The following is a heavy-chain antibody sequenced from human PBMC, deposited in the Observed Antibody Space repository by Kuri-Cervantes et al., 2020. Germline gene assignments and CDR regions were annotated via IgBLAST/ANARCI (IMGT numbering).Heavy chain of an antibody. D-gene: IGHD5-18*01. V-gene: IGHV4-59*12. Sequence: SETLSLTCSISGGSISTYYWSWVRQPPGKGLEWIGYVYSSGSPYYNPSLKSRVTISVDTSKNQFSLKLRSVTAADTAVYYCARGRSRSRTQLWNEYFQHWGQGTLVTVSS. CDR1: GGSISTYY. J-gene: IGHJ1*01. CDR2: VYSSGSP. CDR3: ARGRSRSRTQLWNEYFQH.